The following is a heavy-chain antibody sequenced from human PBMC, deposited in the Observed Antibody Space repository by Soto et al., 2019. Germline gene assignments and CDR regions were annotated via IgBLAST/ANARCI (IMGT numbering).Heavy chain of an antibody. J-gene: IGHJ4*02. V-gene: IGHV1-3*01. CDR3: ARDSYNWNYGKQNYFDY. D-gene: IGHD1-7*01. CDR2: INAGNGDT. CDR1: GYTLTELS. Sequence: ASVKVSCKVSGYTLTELSMHWVRRAPGKRLEWMGCINAGNGDTKYSQKFQGRVTITRDTSASTAYMELSSLRSEDTAVYYCARDSYNWNYGKQNYFDYWGQGTLVTVSS.